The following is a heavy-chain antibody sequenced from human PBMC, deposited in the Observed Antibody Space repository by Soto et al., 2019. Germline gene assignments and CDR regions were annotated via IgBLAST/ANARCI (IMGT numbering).Heavy chain of an antibody. D-gene: IGHD3-10*01. CDR3: ARGPPVLLWFGEKGKFDP. Sequence: QVQLQQWGAGLLKPSETLSLTCAVYGGSFSGYYWSWIRQPPGKGLEWIGEINHSGSTNYNPSLKSRVTISVDTSKNQFFLKLGSGTAADTAVYYCARGPPVLLWFGEKGKFDPWGQGTLVTVSS. J-gene: IGHJ5*02. CDR2: INHSGST. V-gene: IGHV4-34*01. CDR1: GGSFSGYY.